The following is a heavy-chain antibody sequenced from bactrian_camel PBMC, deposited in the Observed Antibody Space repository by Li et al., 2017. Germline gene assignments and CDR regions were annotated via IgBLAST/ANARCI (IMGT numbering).Heavy chain of an antibody. CDR2: IYSDGSNT. CDR3: AAAWTHWRGSCSGDFSSSSYDE. D-gene: IGHD1*01. CDR1: LSTYNTYC. J-gene: IGHJ4*01. V-gene: IGHV3-2*01. Sequence: HVQLVESGGGSVQVGGSLNLSYAASLSTYNTYCLGWFRQAPGKGLEWVSRIYSDGSNTYYTGSVKGRFTISRDNAKNTLDLQMNSLKPEDTAMYYCAAAWTHWRGSCSGDFSSSSYDEWGQGTQVTVS.